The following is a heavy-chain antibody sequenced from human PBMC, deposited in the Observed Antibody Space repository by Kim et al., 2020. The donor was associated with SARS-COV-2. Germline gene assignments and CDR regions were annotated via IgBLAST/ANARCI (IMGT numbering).Heavy chain of an antibody. J-gene: IGHJ6*02. Sequence: ASVKVSCKASGYTFTSYAMHWVRQAPGQRLEGMGWINAGNGNTKYSQKFQGRVTITRDTSASTAYMELSSLRSEDTAVYYCARDWQPEYYSYGMDVWGQGTTVTVSS. CDR1: GYTFTSYA. V-gene: IGHV1-3*01. CDR2: INAGNGNT. CDR3: ARDWQPEYYSYGMDV. D-gene: IGHD6-13*01.